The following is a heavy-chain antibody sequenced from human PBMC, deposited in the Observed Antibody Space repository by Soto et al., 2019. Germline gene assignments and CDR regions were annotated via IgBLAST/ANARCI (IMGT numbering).Heavy chain of an antibody. J-gene: IGHJ4*02. CDR3: GGSGSYYTFDY. V-gene: IGHV3-53*01. CDR1: GFTVSSNY. D-gene: IGHD3-10*01. CDR2: IYNDGST. Sequence: GGSLRLSCAASGFTVSSNYMSWVRQAPGKGLEWVSVIYNDGSTYYADSVKGRFAISRDNSKNTVYLQMNSLRVEDTAVYYCGGSGSYYTFDYWGQGTLVTVSS.